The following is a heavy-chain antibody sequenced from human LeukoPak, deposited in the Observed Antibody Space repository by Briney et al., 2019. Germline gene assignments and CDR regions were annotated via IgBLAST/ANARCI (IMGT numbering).Heavy chain of an antibody. CDR1: GYTFTDYY. CDR2: INPKSGGA. Sequence: ASVKVSCKASGYTFTDYYLRWVRQAPGQGREWMGWINPKSGGANFALNFQGRVTMTRATSISTAYMELSRLTSDDTAVYYCARGVGSSWFDPWGQGTLVTVSS. CDR3: ARGVGSSWFDP. V-gene: IGHV1-2*02. J-gene: IGHJ5*02. D-gene: IGHD6-13*01.